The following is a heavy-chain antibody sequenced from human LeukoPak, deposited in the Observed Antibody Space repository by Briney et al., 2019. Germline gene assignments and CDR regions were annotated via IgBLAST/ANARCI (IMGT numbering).Heavy chain of an antibody. CDR1: GGTFSSYA. D-gene: IGHD5-12*01. V-gene: IGHV1-69*05. Sequence: SVKVSCKASGGTFSSYAISWVRQAPGQGLEWMGGIIPIFGTANYAQKFQGRVTITTDESTSTAYMELSSLRSEDTAVYYCARRPDIVATITWFDPWGQGTLVTVSS. J-gene: IGHJ5*02. CDR3: ARRPDIVATITWFDP. CDR2: IIPIFGTA.